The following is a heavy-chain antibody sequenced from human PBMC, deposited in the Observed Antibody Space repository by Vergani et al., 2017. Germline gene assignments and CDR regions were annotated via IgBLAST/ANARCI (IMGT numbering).Heavy chain of an antibody. CDR2: ISGSGGST. V-gene: IGHV3-23*01. J-gene: IGHJ6*04. CDR3: ARDQGSIVATIVWFDP. D-gene: IGHD5-12*01. CDR1: GFTFSSYA. Sequence: EVQLLESGGGLVQPGGSLRLSCAASGFTFSSYAMSWVRQAPGKGLEWVSAISGSGGSTYYADSVKGRFTISRDNSKNTLYLQMNSLRAEDTAVYYCARDQGSIVATIVWFDPWGKGTTVTVSS.